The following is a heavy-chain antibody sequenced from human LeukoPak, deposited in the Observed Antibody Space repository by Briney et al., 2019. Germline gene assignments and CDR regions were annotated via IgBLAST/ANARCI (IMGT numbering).Heavy chain of an antibody. CDR3: AMARGYSYGTGFDY. Sequence: PSETLSLTCTVSGGSISSYYWSWIRQPPGKGLEWIGYIYYSGSTNYNPSLKSRVTISVDTSKNQFSLKLSSVTAADTAVYYCAMARGYSYGTGFDYWGQGTLVTVSS. CDR2: IYYSGST. J-gene: IGHJ4*02. D-gene: IGHD5-18*01. CDR1: GGSISSYY. V-gene: IGHV4-59*12.